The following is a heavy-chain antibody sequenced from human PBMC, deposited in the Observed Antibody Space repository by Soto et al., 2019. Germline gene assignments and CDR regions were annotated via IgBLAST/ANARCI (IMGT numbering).Heavy chain of an antibody. J-gene: IGHJ6*02. CDR1: GFTFSSYA. D-gene: IGHD1-26*01. CDR3: SRSLEV. CDR2: ISGSGGST. Sequence: GGSLRLSCAASGFTFSSYAMSWVRQAPGKGLEWVSAISGSGGSTYYADSVKGRFPISRENARNTLYLHMNSLRVEDTAVYYCSRSLEVWGPGTTVTVSS. V-gene: IGHV3-23*01.